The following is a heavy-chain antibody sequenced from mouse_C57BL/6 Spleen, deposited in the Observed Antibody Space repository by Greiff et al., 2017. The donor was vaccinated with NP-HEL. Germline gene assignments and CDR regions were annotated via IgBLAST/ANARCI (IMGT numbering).Heavy chain of an antibody. J-gene: IGHJ4*01. CDR3: ASGLYAMDY. Sequence: QVHVKQPGAELVKPGASVKMSCKASGYTFTSYWITWVKQRPGQGLEWIGDIYPGSGSTNYNEKFKSKATLTVDTSSSTAYMQLSSLTSEDSAVYYCASGLYAMDYWGQGTSVTVSS. V-gene: IGHV1-55*01. CDR2: IYPGSGST. D-gene: IGHD1-2*01. CDR1: GYTFTSYW.